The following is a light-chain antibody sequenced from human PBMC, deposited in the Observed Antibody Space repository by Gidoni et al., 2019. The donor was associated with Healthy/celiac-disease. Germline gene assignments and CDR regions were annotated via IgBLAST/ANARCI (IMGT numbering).Light chain of an antibody. CDR3: QQYNSYPLT. J-gene: IGKJ1*01. Sequence: DIQMTQYPSTLSASVGDRVTITCRASQSISSWLAWYQQKPGKAPKLLIYKASSLESGVPSRFSGSGSGTEFTLTISSLQPDDFATYYCQQYNSYPLTFGQGTKVEI. V-gene: IGKV1-5*03. CDR1: QSISSW. CDR2: KAS.